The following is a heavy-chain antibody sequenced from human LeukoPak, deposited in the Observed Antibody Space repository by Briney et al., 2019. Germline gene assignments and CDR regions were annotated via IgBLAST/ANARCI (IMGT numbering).Heavy chain of an antibody. CDR2: ISSSGSTI. CDR1: GFTFSSYE. Sequence: GGSLRLSCAASGFTFSSYEMNWVRQAPGKGLEWVSYISSSGSTIYYADFVKGRFTISRDNAKNSLYLQMNSLRAEDTAVYYCARDMDPTLSYYFDYWGQGTLVTVSS. D-gene: IGHD2-2*01. J-gene: IGHJ4*02. CDR3: ARDMDPTLSYYFDY. V-gene: IGHV3-48*03.